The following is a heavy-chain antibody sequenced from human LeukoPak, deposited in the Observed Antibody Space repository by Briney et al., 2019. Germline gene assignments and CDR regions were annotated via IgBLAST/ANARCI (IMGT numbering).Heavy chain of an antibody. D-gene: IGHD3-3*01. CDR3: AGGRQYYDFWSGYSQNYYYYYMDV. CDR1: GYTFTSYD. Sequence: ASVKVSCKASGYTFTSYDINWVRQATGQGLEWMGWMNPNSGNTGYAHKFQGRVTITRNTSISTAYMELSSLRSEDTAVYYCAGGRQYYDFWSGYSQNYYYYYMDVWGKGTTVTVSS. J-gene: IGHJ6*03. CDR2: MNPNSGNT. V-gene: IGHV1-8*03.